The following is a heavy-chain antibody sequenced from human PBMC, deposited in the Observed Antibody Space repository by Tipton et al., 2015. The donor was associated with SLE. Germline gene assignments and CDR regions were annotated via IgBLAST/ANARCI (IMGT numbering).Heavy chain of an antibody. V-gene: IGHV4-39*07. J-gene: IGHJ3*02. Sequence: LRLSCTVSGGSISSSSYYWGWIRQPPGKGLEWIGSIYYSGSTYYNPSLKSRVTISVDTSKNQFSLKLSSVTAADTAVYYCSTYYYDSSGYRDAFDIWGQGTMVTVSS. CDR3: STYYYDSSGYRDAFDI. D-gene: IGHD3-22*01. CDR1: GGSISSSSYY. CDR2: IYYSGST.